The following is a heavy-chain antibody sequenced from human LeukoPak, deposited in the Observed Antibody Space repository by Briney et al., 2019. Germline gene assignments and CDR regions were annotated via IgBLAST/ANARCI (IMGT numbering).Heavy chain of an antibody. Sequence: GASVKVSYKASGYTFTNYGITWVRQAPGQGLEWMGWISNHNGNTNYAQKFQGRVTLTIDTSAATSNMESWNLRSDDTAVYYCARHYLGSESEDYWGQGTLVTVSS. CDR3: ARHYLGSESEDY. V-gene: IGHV1-18*01. CDR1: GYTFTNYG. D-gene: IGHD3-10*01. J-gene: IGHJ4*02. CDR2: ISNHNGNT.